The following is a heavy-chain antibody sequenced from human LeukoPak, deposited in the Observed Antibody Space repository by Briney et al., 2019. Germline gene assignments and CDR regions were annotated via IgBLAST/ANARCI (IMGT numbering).Heavy chain of an antibody. J-gene: IGHJ4*02. D-gene: IGHD3-3*01. Sequence: PSETLSLTCTVSGGSISSSSHYWGWIRQPPGKGLEWIGSIYYSGSTYYNPSLKSRVTISVDTSKNQFSLKLSSVTAADTAVYYCARHKREYDFWSGYPDYWGQRTLVTVSS. CDR1: GGSISSSSHY. CDR2: IYYSGST. V-gene: IGHV4-39*01. CDR3: ARHKREYDFWSGYPDY.